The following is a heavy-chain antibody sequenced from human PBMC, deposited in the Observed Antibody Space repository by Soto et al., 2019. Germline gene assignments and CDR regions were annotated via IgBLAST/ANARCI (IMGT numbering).Heavy chain of an antibody. CDR2: IIPIFGTA. CDR1: GGTFSSYA. D-gene: IGHD2-15*01. J-gene: IGHJ3*02. Sequence: SVKVSCKASGGTFSSYAISWVRQAPGQGLEWMGGIIPIFGTANYAQKFQGRVTITADESTSTAYMELSSLRSEDTAVYYCARDYGGGMAFDIWGQGTMVTVSS. V-gene: IGHV1-69*13. CDR3: ARDYGGGMAFDI.